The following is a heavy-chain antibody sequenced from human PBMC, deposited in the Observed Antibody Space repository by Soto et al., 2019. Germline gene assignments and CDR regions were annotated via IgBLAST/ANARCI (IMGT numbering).Heavy chain of an antibody. CDR1: GFTFSNYA. J-gene: IGHJ4*02. CDR3: AKGTAALGYCSGGSCYPIDY. V-gene: IGHV3-23*01. Sequence: GGSLRLSCAASGFTFSNYAMSWVRQAPGKGLEWVSAISGHAGITYYADSVKGRFTISIDNSKNTLDLQMNSLRVEDTAIYYCAKGTAALGYCSGGSCYPIDYWGQGTLVTVSS. D-gene: IGHD2-15*01. CDR2: ISGHAGIT.